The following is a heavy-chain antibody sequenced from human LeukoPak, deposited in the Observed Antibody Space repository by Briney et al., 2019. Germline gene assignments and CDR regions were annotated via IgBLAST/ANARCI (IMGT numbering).Heavy chain of an antibody. V-gene: IGHV3-74*01. J-gene: IGHJ4*02. CDR1: GFTFSSYW. CDR2: INSDGIST. D-gene: IGHD6-13*01. CDR3: ARAGYSSSWYTFDY. Sequence: PGGSLRLSXAASGFTFSSYWMHWVRQAPGKGLVWGSRINSDGISTNYADSVKGRFTISRDNAKNTLYLQMNSLRAEDTAVYYCARAGYSSSWYTFDYWGQGTLVTVSS.